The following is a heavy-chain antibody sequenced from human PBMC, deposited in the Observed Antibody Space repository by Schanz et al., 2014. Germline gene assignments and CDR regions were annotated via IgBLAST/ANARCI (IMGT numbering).Heavy chain of an antibody. Sequence: QVQLQQWGAGLLKPSETLSLTCAVYGGSFSGYYWSWIRQPPGKGLEWIAEINHGGSTTYNPSLKSRVTISVNTPKIQFTLKWGSGPAADTAVYYCARGGTYGIFYDHMDVWGRGTTVTVSS. J-gene: IGHJ6*03. CDR2: INHGGST. D-gene: IGHD3-22*01. CDR3: ARGGTYGIFYDHMDV. V-gene: IGHV4-34*01. CDR1: GGSFSGYY.